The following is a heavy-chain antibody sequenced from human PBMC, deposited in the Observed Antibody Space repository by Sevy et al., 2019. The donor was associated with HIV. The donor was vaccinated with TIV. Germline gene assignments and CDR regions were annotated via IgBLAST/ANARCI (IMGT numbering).Heavy chain of an antibody. J-gene: IGHJ6*02. V-gene: IGHV5-51*01. D-gene: IGHD1-26*01. CDR3: ARRGILLRGGDYFYYGLDV. CDR1: GYDFSTSW. CDR2: IFPGDSDT. Sequence: GESLKISCKGSGYDFSTSWIAWVRQTPGKGLELMGIIFPGDSDTRYSPSFQGQVTISADKSIRTSYLQWRSLKASDTAIYYCARRGILLRGGDYFYYGLDVWGQGTTVTVSS.